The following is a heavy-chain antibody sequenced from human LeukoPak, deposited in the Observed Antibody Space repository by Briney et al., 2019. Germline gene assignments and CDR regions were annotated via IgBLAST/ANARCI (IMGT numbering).Heavy chain of an antibody. CDR3: ARDLRRYCSGGSCLNDAFDI. CDR1: GGTFSSYA. J-gene: IGHJ3*02. CDR2: IIPILGIA. D-gene: IGHD2-15*01. Sequence: SVKVSCKASGGTFSSYAISWVRQAPGQGLAWMGRIIPILGIANYAQKFQGRVTITADKSTSTAYMELSSLRSEDTAVYYCARDLRRYCSGGSCLNDAFDIWGQGTMVTVSS. V-gene: IGHV1-69*04.